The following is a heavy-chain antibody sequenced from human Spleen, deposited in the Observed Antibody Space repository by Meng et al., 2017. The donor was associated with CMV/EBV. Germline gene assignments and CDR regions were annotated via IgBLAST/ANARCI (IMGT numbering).Heavy chain of an antibody. D-gene: IGHD3-3*01. CDR3: ARDRHPHYDFWSGYQYYYYGMDV. V-gene: IGHV3-30*04. CDR2: ISYDGSNK. Sequence: GESLKISCAASGFTFSSYAMHWVRQAPGKGLEWVAVISYDGSNKYYADSVKGRFTISRDNAKNSLYLQMNSLRAEDAAVYYCARDRHPHYDFWSGYQYYYYGMDVWGQGTTVTVSS. CDR1: GFTFSSYA. J-gene: IGHJ6*02.